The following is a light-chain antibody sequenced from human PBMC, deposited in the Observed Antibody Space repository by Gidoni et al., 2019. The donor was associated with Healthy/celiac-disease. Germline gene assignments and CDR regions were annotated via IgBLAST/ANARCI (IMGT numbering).Light chain of an antibody. CDR1: QSISSW. J-gene: IGKJ3*01. Sequence: DIQMTQSPSTLSASVGDRVTITCRASQSISSWLAWYQQKPGKAPKLLIYDASSLESGVPSRCSGSGSGTEFTLTISSLQPDDFATYYCQQYNSYSRFTFGPGTKVDIK. V-gene: IGKV1-5*01. CDR3: QQYNSYSRFT. CDR2: DAS.